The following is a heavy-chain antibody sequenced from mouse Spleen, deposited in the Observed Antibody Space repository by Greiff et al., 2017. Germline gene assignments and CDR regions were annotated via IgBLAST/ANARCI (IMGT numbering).Heavy chain of an antibody. CDR1: GFNIKDYY. D-gene: IGHD1-1*01. J-gene: IGHJ2*01. V-gene: IGHV14-1*01. CDR3: TRVLLRWKPYFDY. CDR2: IDPEDGDT. Sequence: EVQLQQSGAELVKPGASVKLSCTASGFNIKDYYMHWVKQRPEQGLEWIGRIDPEDGDTEYAPKFQGKATMTADTSSNTAYLQLSSLTSEDTAVYYCTRVLLRWKPYFDYWGQGTTLTVSS.